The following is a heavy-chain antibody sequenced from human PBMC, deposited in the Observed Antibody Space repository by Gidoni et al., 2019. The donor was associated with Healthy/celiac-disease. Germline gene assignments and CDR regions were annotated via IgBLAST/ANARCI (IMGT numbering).Heavy chain of an antibody. CDR2: IKRKTNGGTT. Sequence: EVQLVESGGGLVKPGGSLRLSCAASRFTFTNAWMSWVRPAPGKGLEWVGRIKRKTNGGTTDYAAPVKGRFTISRDDSQNTLFLQMNSLKTEDTAVYYCSTVGSWYPGEYWGQGTLVTVSS. J-gene: IGHJ4*02. CDR3: STVGSWYPGEY. D-gene: IGHD6-13*01. CDR1: RFTFTNAW. V-gene: IGHV3-15*01.